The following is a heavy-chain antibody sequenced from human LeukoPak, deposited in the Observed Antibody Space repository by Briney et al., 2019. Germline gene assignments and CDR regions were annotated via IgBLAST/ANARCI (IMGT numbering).Heavy chain of an antibody. Sequence: GGSLRLSCTASGFTFSKFWMSWVRQAPGKGLVWVSRISSDASITSYADPVKGRFTISRDNAKNTLYLQMNSLRAEDTALYYCATSARTYIGSSLDYWGQGTLVTVSS. CDR3: ATSARTYIGSSLDY. CDR1: GFTFSKFW. CDR2: ISSDASIT. V-gene: IGHV3-74*01. D-gene: IGHD2-15*01. J-gene: IGHJ4*02.